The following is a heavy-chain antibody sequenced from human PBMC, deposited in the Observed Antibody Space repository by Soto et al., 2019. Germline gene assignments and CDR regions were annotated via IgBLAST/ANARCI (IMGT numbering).Heavy chain of an antibody. J-gene: IGHJ4*02. V-gene: IGHV3-23*01. D-gene: IGHD3-16*01. Sequence: EVQVLESGGDLVQPGGSLRLSCVAPGFTFSNYAMSWVRQARGKGLEWVSTISGTGTSTYYADFVKGRFTISRDNSKNSLYVQMNSLRAEDTAVYYCAKHDRGDYMASWGQGTLVTVSS. CDR1: GFTFSNYA. CDR3: AKHDRGDYMAS. CDR2: ISGTGTST.